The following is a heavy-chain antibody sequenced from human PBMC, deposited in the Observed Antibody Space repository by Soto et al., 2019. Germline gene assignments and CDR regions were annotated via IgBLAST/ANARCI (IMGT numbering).Heavy chain of an antibody. CDR3: ARDSSGDYVNWFDP. J-gene: IGHJ5*02. V-gene: IGHV3-30-3*01. CDR1: GFTFSSYA. Sequence: QVQLVESGGGVVQPGRSLRLSCAASGFTFSSYAMHWVRQAPGKGLEWVAVISYDGSNKYYADSVKGRFTISRDNSKNTLYLQMNSLRAEDTAVYYCARDSSGDYVNWFDPWGRGTLVTVSS. CDR2: ISYDGSNK. D-gene: IGHD4-17*01.